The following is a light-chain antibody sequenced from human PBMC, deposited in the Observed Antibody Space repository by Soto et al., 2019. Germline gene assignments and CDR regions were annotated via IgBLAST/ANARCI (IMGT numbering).Light chain of an antibody. CDR3: QQANSFPFT. V-gene: IGKV1-12*01. Sequence: DIPMTQSPSSVSASVGDRVTITCRASQGISSWLAWYQQKPGKAPKLLIYAASSWQSGVPSRFXXXXXXXXXXXXISSLQPEDFAAYYCQQANSFPFTFGTGTKVDI. J-gene: IGKJ3*01. CDR2: AAS. CDR1: QGISSW.